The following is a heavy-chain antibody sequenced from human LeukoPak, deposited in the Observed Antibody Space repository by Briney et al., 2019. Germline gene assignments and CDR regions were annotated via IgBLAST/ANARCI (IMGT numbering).Heavy chain of an antibody. D-gene: IGHD3-22*01. V-gene: IGHV1-18*01. CDR2: ISAYNGNT. J-gene: IGHJ4*02. CDR3: ARAPYYYDSSGYYYPFDY. Sequence: GASVKVSCKASGYTFTNYGISWVRQAPGQGLEWMGWISAYNGNTNYAQKLQGRVTMTTDTSTSTAYMELRSLRSDDTAVFYCARAPYYYDSSGYYYPFDYWGQGNLVTVSS. CDR1: GYTFTNYG.